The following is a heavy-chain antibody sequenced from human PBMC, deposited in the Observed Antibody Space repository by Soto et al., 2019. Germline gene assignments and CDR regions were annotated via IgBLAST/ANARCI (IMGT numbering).Heavy chain of an antibody. CDR2: TIPVFNTA. CDR1: GGTLSDHG. J-gene: IGHJ3*02. D-gene: IGHD3-10*01. Sequence: QVQLEQSGAEVKKPGSSVKVSCKASGGTLSDHGVAWLRQAPGQGLEWMGGTIPVFNTAKYAQKFQGRVTVTADKFTNIAYMELSSLRSEDTAFYFCPRGVYDSGNYYNGPSAFEIWGKGTMVIVSP. CDR3: PRGVYDSGNYYNGPSAFEI. V-gene: IGHV1-69*06.